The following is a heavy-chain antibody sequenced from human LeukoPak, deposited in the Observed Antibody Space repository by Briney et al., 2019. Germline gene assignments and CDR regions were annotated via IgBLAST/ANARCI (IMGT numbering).Heavy chain of an antibody. J-gene: IGHJ6*02. Sequence: GESLKISCKGSGYTYPTYYIAWVRQMPGKGLEWMGIIYPGDSDTSYSPSFQGQVTISADKSISTAYLHWNSLKASDTAMYYYARLYYNGMDVWGQGTTVTVSS. V-gene: IGHV5-51*01. CDR3: ARLYYNGMDV. CDR1: GYTYPTYY. CDR2: IYPGDSDT.